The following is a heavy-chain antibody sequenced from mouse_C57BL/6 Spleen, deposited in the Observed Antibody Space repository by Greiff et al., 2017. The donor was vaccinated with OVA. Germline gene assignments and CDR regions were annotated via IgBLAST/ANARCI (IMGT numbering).Heavy chain of an antibody. CDR2: IWSGGSR. Sequence: QVQLQQSGPGLVQPSQCLSITCTASGFSLTSYGVHWVRQSPGKGLEWLGVIWSGGSRAYNAAFISRLSISNDNTKNQVFIKKNRLQADDTAIYYSDRNEKGDPNVGYEGFAYWGQGTLVTVSA. CDR3: DRNEKGDPNVGYEGFAY. J-gene: IGHJ3*01. V-gene: IGHV2-2*01. CDR1: GFSLTSYG. D-gene: IGHD2-2*01.